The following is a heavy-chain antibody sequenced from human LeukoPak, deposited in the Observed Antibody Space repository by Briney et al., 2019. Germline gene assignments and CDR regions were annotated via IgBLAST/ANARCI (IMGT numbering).Heavy chain of an antibody. CDR1: GGTFSSYA. CDR2: IIPIFGTA. CDR3: ARGTGYSSGWYYAYFDY. D-gene: IGHD6-19*01. Sequence: SVKVSCKASGGTFSSYAISWVRQAPGQGLEWVGRIIPIFGTANYAQKFQGRVTITTDESTSTAYMELSSLRSEDTAVYYCARGTGYSSGWYYAYFDYWGQGTLVTVSS. V-gene: IGHV1-69*05. J-gene: IGHJ4*02.